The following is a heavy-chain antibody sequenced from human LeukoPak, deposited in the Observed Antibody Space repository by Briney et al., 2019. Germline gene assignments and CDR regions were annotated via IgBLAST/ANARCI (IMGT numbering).Heavy chain of an antibody. V-gene: IGHV4-34*01. CDR2: INHSGST. CDR3: AKTVFLAGWHFDY. Sequence: PSETLSLTCAVYGGSFSGYYWSWIRQPPGKGLEWIGEINHSGSTNYDPSLKSRVTISVDTSKNQFSLKLTSVTAADTAVYYCAKTVFLAGWHFDYWGQGALVTVSS. D-gene: IGHD3-9*01. J-gene: IGHJ4*02. CDR1: GGSFSGYY.